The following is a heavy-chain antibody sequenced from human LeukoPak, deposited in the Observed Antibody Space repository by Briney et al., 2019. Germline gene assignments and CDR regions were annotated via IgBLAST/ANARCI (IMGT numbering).Heavy chain of an antibody. D-gene: IGHD4-17*01. CDR3: TRGSYGDYEY. CDR2: IKQDGTEK. V-gene: IGHV3-7*01. Sequence: PGGSLRLSCAASGFTFSNYWMSWVRQAPGKGLEWVANIKQDGTEKYYVDSVKGRFTISRDNAQNSLYLQMNSLRAEDTAVYYCTRGSYGDYEYWGQGTLVTVSS. J-gene: IGHJ4*02. CDR1: GFTFSNYW.